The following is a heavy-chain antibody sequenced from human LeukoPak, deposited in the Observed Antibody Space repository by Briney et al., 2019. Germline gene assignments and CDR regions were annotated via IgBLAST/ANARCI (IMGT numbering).Heavy chain of an antibody. J-gene: IGHJ5*02. V-gene: IGHV1-8*01. CDR3: ARDGENLETYYYDSSGSKGWFDP. Sequence: GASVKVSCKASGYTFTSYDINWVRQATGQGLEWMGWMNPNSGNTGYAQKFQGRVTMTRDTSISTAYMELSRLRSDDTAVYYCARDGENLETYYYDSSGSKGWFDPWGQGTLVTVSS. CDR2: MNPNSGNT. D-gene: IGHD3-22*01. CDR1: GYTFTSYD.